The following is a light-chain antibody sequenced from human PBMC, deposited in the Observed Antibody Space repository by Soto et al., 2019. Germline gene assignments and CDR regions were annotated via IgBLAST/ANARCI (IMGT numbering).Light chain of an antibody. CDR1: NSNIGSNY. CDR2: RNN. J-gene: IGLJ1*01. CDR3: AAWDDSLSSYV. Sequence: QSVLTQPPSASGTPGQRVTISCSGSNSNIGSNYVYWYQQFPGTAPKLLIYRNNQRPSGVPDRFSGSRSGTSASLAISGLRPEDEADYYWAAWDDSLSSYVFGTGTKVTVL. V-gene: IGLV1-47*01.